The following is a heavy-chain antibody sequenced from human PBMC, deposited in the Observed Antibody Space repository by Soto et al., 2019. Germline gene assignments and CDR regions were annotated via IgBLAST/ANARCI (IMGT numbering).Heavy chain of an antibody. J-gene: IGHJ4*02. V-gene: IGHV1-18*01. CDR3: AGGGTPIAY. D-gene: IGHD3-16*01. Sequence: QVQLVQSGAEVKKPGASVKVSCKTSGYTFTNFGISWVRQAPGQGLEWMGWISTYNANTNYAQKFQGSVTMTTDTTTSTAYMELRSLRSDDTAVYSCAGGGTPIAYWGQGTLVTVSS. CDR2: ISTYNANT. CDR1: GYTFTNFG.